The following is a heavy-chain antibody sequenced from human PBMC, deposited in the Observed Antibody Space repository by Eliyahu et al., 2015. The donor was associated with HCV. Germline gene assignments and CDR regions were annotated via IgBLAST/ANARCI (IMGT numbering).Heavy chain of an antibody. CDR1: GYTFTNYW. Sequence: EVHLVQSGTEVKKPGESLRISCKXSGYTFTNYWINXVRQVPGNGLEWMGTIDPSDSYTTYXPSFRGHVTFSADKSTSTAYLQWSSLKASDTAMYYCARLVYSGSYSGGGNYWGQGTQVTVSS. CDR2: IDPSDSYT. J-gene: IGHJ4*02. D-gene: IGHD3-10*01. V-gene: IGHV5-10-1*01. CDR3: ARLVYSGSYSGGGNY.